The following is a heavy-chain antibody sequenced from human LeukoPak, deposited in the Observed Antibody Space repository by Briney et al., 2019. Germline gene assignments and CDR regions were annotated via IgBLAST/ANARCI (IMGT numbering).Heavy chain of an antibody. J-gene: IGHJ6*04. V-gene: IGHV3-23*01. CDR1: GLTVSNNY. Sequence: PGGSLRLSCAASGLTVSNNYMSWVRQAPGKGLEWVSAISGSGGSTYYADSVKGRFTISRDNSKNTLYLQMNSLRAEDTAVYYCAKGFGELSYYGMDVWGKGTTVTVSS. D-gene: IGHD3-10*01. CDR3: AKGFGELSYYGMDV. CDR2: ISGSGGST.